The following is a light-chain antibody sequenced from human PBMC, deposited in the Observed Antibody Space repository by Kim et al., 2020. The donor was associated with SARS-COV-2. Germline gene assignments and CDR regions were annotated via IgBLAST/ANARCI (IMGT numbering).Light chain of an antibody. V-gene: IGKV3-20*01. CDR2: GTS. J-gene: IGKJ4*01. CDR3: QQYGGSLT. CDR1: QSISYYY. Sequence: LSPGQRATLSCRASQSISYYYLAWYQQKPGQAPRLLIYGTSNRDTGIPDRFSGSGSGTDFTLTISRLEPEDFAVYYCQQYGGSLTFGGGTKVEIK.